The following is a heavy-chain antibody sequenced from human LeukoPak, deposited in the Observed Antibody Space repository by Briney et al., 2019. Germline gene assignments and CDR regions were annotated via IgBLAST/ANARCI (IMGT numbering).Heavy chain of an antibody. CDR2: ISGDGGST. Sequence: SGGSLRLSCAASGFTFSSYAMSWVRQAPGKGLEWVSAISGDGGSTYYADSVKGRFTISRDNSKNTLYLQMSSLRAEDTAIYYCAKGTCSGTRCYTGGLNYWGQGTLVTVSS. V-gene: IGHV3-23*01. CDR1: GFTFSSYA. CDR3: AKGTCSGTRCYTGGLNY. J-gene: IGHJ4*02. D-gene: IGHD2-2*02.